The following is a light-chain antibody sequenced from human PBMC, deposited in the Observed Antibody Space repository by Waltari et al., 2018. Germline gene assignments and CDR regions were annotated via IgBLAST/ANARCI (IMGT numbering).Light chain of an antibody. CDR2: AAT. J-gene: IGKJ4*01. Sequence: DIQMTQSPSSLSASVGVTVTISCRASQGISSYLNWFQQKPGKAPKLLIYAATTLQSGVPSRFSGSGSGTEFTLTISSLQPEDFAAYYCLQHHSYPLTFGGGTKVEIK. CDR3: LQHHSYPLT. V-gene: IGKV1-17*01. CDR1: QGISSY.